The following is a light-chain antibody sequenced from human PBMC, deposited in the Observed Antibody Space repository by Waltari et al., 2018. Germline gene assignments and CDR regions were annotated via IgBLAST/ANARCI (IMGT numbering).Light chain of an antibody. CDR3: SSYTFTSTPVV. CDR2: EVS. V-gene: IGLV2-14*01. Sequence: QSALTQPASVSGSPGQSITISCTGTSSDVGGYNFVSWNQQHPGKAPKLMIYEVSNRPSGLSNRFSGSKSGNTASLTISGLQAEDEADYYCSSYTFTSTPVVFGGGTKVTVL. CDR1: SSDVGGYNF. J-gene: IGLJ2*01.